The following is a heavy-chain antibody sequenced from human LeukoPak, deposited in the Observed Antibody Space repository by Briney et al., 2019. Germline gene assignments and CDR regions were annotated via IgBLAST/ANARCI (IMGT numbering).Heavy chain of an antibody. CDR3: RVATTNPDY. V-gene: IGHV3-72*01. J-gene: IGHJ4*02. D-gene: IGHD5-12*01. CDR1: GFTFSDHH. CDR2: TENKAQRFTT. Sequence: GGSLRLSCAASGFTFSDHHMDWVRQALGKGLEWVGRTENKAQRFTTQYAASVQGRFTISRDGSKNSMSLQMSSLKSEDTAVYYCRVATTNPDYWGQGTLVTVSS.